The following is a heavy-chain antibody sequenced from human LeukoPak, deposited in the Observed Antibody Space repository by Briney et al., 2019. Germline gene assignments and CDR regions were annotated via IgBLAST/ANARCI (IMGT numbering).Heavy chain of an antibody. V-gene: IGHV3-30*02. CDR1: GFTFSSYG. CDR3: AKDRLDSGYSSGFDDH. J-gene: IGHJ4*02. Sequence: PGRSLRLSCAASGFTFSSYGMHWVRQAPGKGLEWVAFIRFDGSDSYSADSVGGRFSIFRDNSKNTLYLQMNSLRPEDTALYYCAKDRLDSGYSSGFDDHWGRGTLVTVSS. CDR2: IRFDGSDS. D-gene: IGHD5-18*01.